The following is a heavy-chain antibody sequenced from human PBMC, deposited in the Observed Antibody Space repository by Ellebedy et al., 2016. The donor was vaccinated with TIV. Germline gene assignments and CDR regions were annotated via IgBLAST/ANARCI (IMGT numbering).Heavy chain of an antibody. J-gene: IGHJ4*02. D-gene: IGHD5/OR15-5a*01. CDR1: GFTFSSYA. CDR3: TNGGLSNSPRHYFDS. CDR2: ITDSCGRT. V-gene: IGHV3-23*01. Sequence: GESLKISCAASGFTFSSYAMRWVRQAAGKGLEWVSTITDSCGRTFYADSVKGRFTISSDNSKNTLFLQMNSLRADDTALYYCTNGGLSNSPRHYFDSWGQGTLVTVSS.